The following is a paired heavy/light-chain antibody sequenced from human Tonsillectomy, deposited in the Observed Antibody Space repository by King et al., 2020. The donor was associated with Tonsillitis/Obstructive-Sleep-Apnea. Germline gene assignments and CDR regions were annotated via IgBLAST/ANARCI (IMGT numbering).Heavy chain of an antibody. CDR2: INTNTGNP. V-gene: IGHV7-4-1*02. CDR1: GYIFTSYA. J-gene: IGHJ6*03. CDR3: ARGGLELWFGDSMYYMDV. D-gene: IGHD3-10*01. Sequence: QVQLVQSGSELKKPGASVKVSCKASGYIFTSYAMNWVRQAPGQGLEWMGWINTNTGNPTYAQGFTGRFVFSLDTSVSTAYLQISRLKAEDTAVYYCARGGLELWFGDSMYYMDVWGKGTTVTVSS.
Light chain of an antibody. J-gene: IGLJ1*01. CDR3: SSYTTSRIQV. CDR2: EVS. Sequence: QSALTQPASVSGSPGQSITVSCTGTSSDVGVYNYVSWYQQHPGKAPKLMIYEVSNRPSGVSNRFSGSKSGNTASLTISGLQAEDEADSYCSSYTTSRIQVFGTGTKVTVL. V-gene: IGLV2-14*01. CDR1: SSDVGVYNY.